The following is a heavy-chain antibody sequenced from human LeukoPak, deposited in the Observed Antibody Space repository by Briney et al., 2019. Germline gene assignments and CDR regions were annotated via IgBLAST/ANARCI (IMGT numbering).Heavy chain of an antibody. Sequence: SETLSLTCSVSGGSINSYFWSWIRQPPGKGLEWIGYIYYSGSTNYNPSLESRVTISVDTSKDQFSLKLSSVTASDTAVYYCARLPYSSGWYVYWGQGILVTVSS. CDR3: ARLPYSSGWYVY. CDR2: IYYSGST. V-gene: IGHV4-59*01. CDR1: GGSINSYF. J-gene: IGHJ4*02. D-gene: IGHD6-19*01.